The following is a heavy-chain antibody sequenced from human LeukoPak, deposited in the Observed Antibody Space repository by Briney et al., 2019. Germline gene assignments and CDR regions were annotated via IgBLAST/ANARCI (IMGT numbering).Heavy chain of an antibody. CDR1: GFTFSSHW. J-gene: IGHJ4*02. CDR2: IVNDGSGA. V-gene: IGHV3-74*01. D-gene: IGHD2-15*01. CDR3: VRDSPHSGFNIDFDY. Sequence: GGSLRLSCAASGFTFSSHWIHWVRQAPGKGLVWISRIVNDGSGATYVDSVKGRFTTSRDNAKNTLFLQMNSLRAEDTAVYYCVRDSPHSGFNIDFDYWGQGTLVIVSS.